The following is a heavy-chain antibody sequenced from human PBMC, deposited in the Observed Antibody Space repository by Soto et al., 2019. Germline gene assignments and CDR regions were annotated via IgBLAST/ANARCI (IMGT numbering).Heavy chain of an antibody. CDR1: GFAFSTYD. D-gene: IGHD6-19*01. CDR2: IWSDGNNK. Sequence: QVQLVESGGGVVQPGTSLRLSCAASGFAFSTYDMHWVRQAPGKGLEWVAVIWSDGNNKLYADSVKGRITISRDNSMNTVYLQLNSLRAEDTAVYYCARDYSRAWLDYWGQGTLVTVSS. V-gene: IGHV3-33*01. J-gene: IGHJ4*02. CDR3: ARDYSRAWLDY.